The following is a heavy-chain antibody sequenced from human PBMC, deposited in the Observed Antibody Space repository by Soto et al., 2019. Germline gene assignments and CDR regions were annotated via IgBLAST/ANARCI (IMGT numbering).Heavy chain of an antibody. CDR3: SRKGRTFRGTFDY. J-gene: IGHJ4*02. CDR2: IYPGDSDN. D-gene: IGHD6-25*01. CDR1: GYIFTSYW. Sequence: GESLEISCKGSGYIFTSYWIGWVRQMPGKGLEWMGIIYPGDSDNRYRPFLQGQVTISADKSIRTAYLQWSSLTASDTVMYYCSRKGRTFRGTFDYWGQGTLVTVSS. V-gene: IGHV5-51*01.